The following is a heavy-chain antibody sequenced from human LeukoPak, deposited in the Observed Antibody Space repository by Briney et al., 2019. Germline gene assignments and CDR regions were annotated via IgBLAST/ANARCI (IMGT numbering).Heavy chain of an antibody. D-gene: IGHD4-17*01. CDR3: ARDYDYGDYPGY. V-gene: IGHV3-20*04. CDR2: INWNGGRT. Sequence: RPGGSLRLPCAASGLMFDDYGMSWVRQAPGKGLEWVSGINWNGGRTGYADSVKGRFTISRDNAKNSLYLQMNSLRAEDTALYYCARDYDYGDYPGYWGQGTLVTVSS. CDR1: GLMFDDYG. J-gene: IGHJ4*02.